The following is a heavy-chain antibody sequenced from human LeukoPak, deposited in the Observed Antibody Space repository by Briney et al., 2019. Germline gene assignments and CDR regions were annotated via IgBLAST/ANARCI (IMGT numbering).Heavy chain of an antibody. Sequence: PSETLSLTCTVSGGSISSYYWSWIRQPPGKGLEWIGYIYYSGSTNYNPSLKSRVTISVDTSKNQFSLKLSSVTAADTAVYYCARDRVSSGWYFGGDAFDIWGQGTMVTVSS. D-gene: IGHD6-19*01. CDR2: IYYSGST. V-gene: IGHV4-59*01. CDR1: GGSISSYY. CDR3: ARDRVSSGWYFGGDAFDI. J-gene: IGHJ3*02.